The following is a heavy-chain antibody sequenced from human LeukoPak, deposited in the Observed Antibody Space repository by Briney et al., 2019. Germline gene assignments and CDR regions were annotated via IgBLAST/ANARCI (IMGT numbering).Heavy chain of an antibody. CDR3: ATVLPNHYYHQFDY. CDR1: GYTLTELS. CDR2: FDPEDGET. J-gene: IGHJ4*02. Sequence: GASVKVSCKVSGYTLTELSMHWVRQAPGKGLEWMGGFDPEDGETIYAQKFQGRVTMTEGTSTDTAYMELSSLRSEDTAVYYCATVLPNHYYHQFDYWGQGTLVTVSS. V-gene: IGHV1-24*01. D-gene: IGHD1-14*01.